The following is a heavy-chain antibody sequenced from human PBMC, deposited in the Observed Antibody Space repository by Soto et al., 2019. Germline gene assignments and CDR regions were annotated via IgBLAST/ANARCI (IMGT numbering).Heavy chain of an antibody. J-gene: IGHJ6*02. CDR1: GGSISSSNW. Sequence: SETLSLTCAVSGGSISSSNWWSWVRQPPGKGLEWIGEIYHSGSTNYNPSLKSRVTISVDKSKNQFSLKLSSVTAADTAVYYCARRYYDFWSGSPQGYYGMDVWGQGTTVTVSS. V-gene: IGHV4-4*02. CDR2: IYHSGST. CDR3: ARRYYDFWSGSPQGYYGMDV. D-gene: IGHD3-3*01.